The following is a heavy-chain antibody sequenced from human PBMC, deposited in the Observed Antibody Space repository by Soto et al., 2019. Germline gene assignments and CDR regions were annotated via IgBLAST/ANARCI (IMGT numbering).Heavy chain of an antibody. CDR3: ARAGGQLASPEPCYYYYGMDV. V-gene: IGHV1-69*06. CDR2: IIPISGTA. J-gene: IGHJ6*02. CDR1: GGPFRIYA. Sequence: SVKVSCKASGGPFRIYAISWVRQAPGQGLEWMGGIIPISGTAIHAQKFQGRVTITADKSTSTAYMELSSLRSEDTAVYYCARAGGQLASPEPCYYYYGMDVWGQGATVTVSS. D-gene: IGHD6-6*01.